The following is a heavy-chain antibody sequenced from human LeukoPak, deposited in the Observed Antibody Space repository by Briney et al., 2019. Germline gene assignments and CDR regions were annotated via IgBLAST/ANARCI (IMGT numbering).Heavy chain of an antibody. D-gene: IGHD2-8*01. J-gene: IGHJ4*02. Sequence: GASVKVSCKASGYTFTSYYMHWVRQASGQGLEWMGIINPSGGSTSYAQKFQGRVTMTRDTSTSTVYMELSSLRSEDTAVYYCARESYGDYFDYWGQGTLVTVSS. CDR1: GYTFTSYY. CDR3: ARESYGDYFDY. V-gene: IGHV1-46*01. CDR2: INPSGGST.